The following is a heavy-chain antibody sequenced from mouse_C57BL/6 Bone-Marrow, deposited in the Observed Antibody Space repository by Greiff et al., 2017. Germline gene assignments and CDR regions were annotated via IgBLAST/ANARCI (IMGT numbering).Heavy chain of an antibody. CDR3: ARGGWFPDY. CDR2: INPGGGGT. CDR1: GYAFTNYF. V-gene: IGHV1-54*01. D-gene: IGHD2-3*01. J-gene: IGHJ2*01. Sequence: VQRVESGAELVRPGTSVTVSCKASGYAFTNYFIGWVKQRPGQGLEWIGVINPGGGGTNYNEKFKGQATLTDDKSSSTSFLQLISLTSEDSAVYFCARGGWFPDYWGQGTTLTVSS.